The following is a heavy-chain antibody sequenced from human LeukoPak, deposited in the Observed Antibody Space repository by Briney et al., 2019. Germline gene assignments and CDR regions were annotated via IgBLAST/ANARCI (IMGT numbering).Heavy chain of an antibody. CDR2: ISGSGGST. CDR1: GGSFSGYY. CDR3: AKGGPFSYYYDSSGYYYNFDY. J-gene: IGHJ4*02. D-gene: IGHD3-22*01. Sequence: PSETLSLTCAVYGGSFSGYYWSWIRQPPGKGLEWVSAISGSGGSTYYADSVKGRFTISRDNSKNTLYLQMNSLRAEDTAVYYCAKGGPFSYYYDSSGYYYNFDYWGQGTLVTVSS. V-gene: IGHV3-23*01.